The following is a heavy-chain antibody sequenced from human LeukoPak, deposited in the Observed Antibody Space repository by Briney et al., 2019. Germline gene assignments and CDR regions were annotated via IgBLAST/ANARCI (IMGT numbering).Heavy chain of an antibody. CDR1: GFTFSDYW. Sequence: GGSLRLSCAASGFTFSDYWMTWVRQVPGKGLEWVANVGRDGSEKNYVDSVEGRFTISRDNAKKSLDPEMNSLRVEDTALYYCAKVGTWELQRVFENWGQGTLVTVSS. CDR2: VGRDGSEK. D-gene: IGHD1-26*01. V-gene: IGHV3-7*01. J-gene: IGHJ4*02. CDR3: AKVGTWELQRVFEN.